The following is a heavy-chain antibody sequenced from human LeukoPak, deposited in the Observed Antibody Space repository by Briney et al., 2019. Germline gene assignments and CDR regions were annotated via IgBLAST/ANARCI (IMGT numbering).Heavy chain of an antibody. CDR2: IYHSGST. CDR1: GGSISSSNW. D-gene: IGHD2-15*01. CDR3: ARIHRYCSGGACYVLDN. J-gene: IGHJ4*02. V-gene: IGHV4-4*02. Sequence: SETLSLTCAVSGGSISSSNWWSWVRQPPGKGLEWIGEIYHSGSTNYNPSLKSRVTISVDKSKNQFSLKLSSVTAADTAVYYCARIHRYCSGGACYVLDNWGQGTLVAVSS.